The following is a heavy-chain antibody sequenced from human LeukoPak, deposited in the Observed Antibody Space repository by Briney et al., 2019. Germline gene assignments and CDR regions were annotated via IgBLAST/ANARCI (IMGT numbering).Heavy chain of an antibody. J-gene: IGHJ3*01. V-gene: IGHV3-66*01. CDR1: RVSVSDTY. CDR2: IYRDGNT. Sequence: GGSLRLSCAASRVSVSDTYMNWVRRTPAKGLEWVSAIYRDGNTYHADSVQGRFTISRDNSKNSVYLQMNSLRAEDTAVYYCARDLSVAGFDFWGQGTMVAVSS. CDR3: ARDLSVAGFDF. D-gene: IGHD6-19*01.